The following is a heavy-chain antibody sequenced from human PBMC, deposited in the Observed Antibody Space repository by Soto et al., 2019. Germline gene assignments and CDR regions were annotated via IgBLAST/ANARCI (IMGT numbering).Heavy chain of an antibody. D-gene: IGHD6-19*01. Sequence: EVQLVESGGGLVQPGGSLRLSCRASGFSFPDYDIHWVRQSIGKGLEWVSAIGTADDTYYAPALKGRFTIRRENPKNSVYLQMNSLTVDDTAVYYSTRVAVAGTWWGQGTLVTVSS. CDR1: GFSFPDYD. CDR2: IGTADDT. CDR3: TRVAVAGTW. J-gene: IGHJ4*02. V-gene: IGHV3-13*01.